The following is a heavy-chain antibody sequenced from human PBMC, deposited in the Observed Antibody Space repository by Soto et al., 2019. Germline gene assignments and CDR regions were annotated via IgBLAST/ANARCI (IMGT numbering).Heavy chain of an antibody. V-gene: IGHV4-38-2*01. Sequence: SETLSLTCVVAGYSISSNSYWGWIRQTPGKGLEWMGSIHHSGSTYYSPSLKSRVSMSIDTSKNQLSLKLSFVTAADTAVYYCGTSKIFDTMTGFTSSGMDVWEQGTTFTVSS. CDR2: IHHSGST. J-gene: IGHJ6*01. D-gene: IGHD3-9*01. CDR1: GYSISSNSY. CDR3: GTSKIFDTMTGFTSSGMDV.